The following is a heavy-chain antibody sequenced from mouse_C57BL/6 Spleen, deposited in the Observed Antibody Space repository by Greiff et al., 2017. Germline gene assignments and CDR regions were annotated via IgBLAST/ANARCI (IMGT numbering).Heavy chain of an antibody. Sequence: VQLKESGGGLVQPGGSLKLSCAASGFTFSDYYMYWVRQTPEKRLEWVAYISTGGGSTYYPDTVKGRFTISRDNAKNTLYLQMSRLKSEDTAMYYCAREGLRCPLYAMDYWGQGTSVTVSS. D-gene: IGHD1-1*01. J-gene: IGHJ4*01. V-gene: IGHV5-12*01. CDR3: AREGLRCPLYAMDY. CDR1: GFTFSDYY. CDR2: ISTGGGST.